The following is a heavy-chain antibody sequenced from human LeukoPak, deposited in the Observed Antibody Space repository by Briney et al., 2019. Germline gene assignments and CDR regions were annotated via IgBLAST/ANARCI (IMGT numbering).Heavy chain of an antibody. D-gene: IGHD1-26*01. CDR1: GFAVSTNY. V-gene: IGHV3-66*02. CDR2: IYCDGST. Sequence: PGGSLRLSCAASGFAVSTNYLSWVRQAPGKGLEWVSVIYCDGSTYYTDSVKGRFTISRDNSKNTLYLQMNSLRPEDTAVYYCARDQRSESYYPWGWFDPWGQGTLVTVSS. CDR3: ARDQRSESYYPWGWFDP. J-gene: IGHJ5*02.